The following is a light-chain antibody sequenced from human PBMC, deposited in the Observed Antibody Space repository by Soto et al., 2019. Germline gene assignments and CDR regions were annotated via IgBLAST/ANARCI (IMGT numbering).Light chain of an antibody. J-gene: IGLJ2*01. V-gene: IGLV1-40*01. Sequence: QSVLTQPPSVSGAPGQRVTISCTGSSSNIGAGYDVHWYQQLPGTPPKLLIYGNSNRPSGVPDRISGSKSGTSASLAITGLQAEDEADYYCQSYGSSLSCYVVFGGGTKLTVL. CDR2: GNS. CDR1: SSNIGAGYD. CDR3: QSYGSSLSCYVV.